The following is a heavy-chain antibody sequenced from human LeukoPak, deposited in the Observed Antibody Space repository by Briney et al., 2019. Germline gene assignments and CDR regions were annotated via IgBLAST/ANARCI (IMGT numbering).Heavy chain of an antibody. CDR2: ISGSGGST. CDR1: GFTFSSYA. Sequence: GGSLRLSCAASGFTFSSYAMSWVRQAPGKGLEWVSAISGSGGSTYYADSVKGRFTISRDNSKNTLYLQMNSLRAEDTAVYYCAKRIAARQYYYYGMDVWGQGTTVTVSS. D-gene: IGHD6-6*01. V-gene: IGHV3-23*01. CDR3: AKRIAARQYYYYGMDV. J-gene: IGHJ6*02.